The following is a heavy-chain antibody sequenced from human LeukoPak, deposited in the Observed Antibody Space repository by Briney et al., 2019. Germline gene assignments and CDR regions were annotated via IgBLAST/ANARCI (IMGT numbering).Heavy chain of an antibody. CDR3: ARKGNAFDF. J-gene: IGHJ3*01. Sequence: GGSLRLSCAASGFTFSSYRMTWVRRAPGKGLEWVANIKLDVSETYYVDSVRGRSTISRDNTKNSLYLQMDSLRAEDTAVYYCARKGNAFDFWGQGTMVTVSS. V-gene: IGHV3-7*01. CDR2: IKLDVSET. D-gene: IGHD3-10*01. CDR1: GFTFSSYR.